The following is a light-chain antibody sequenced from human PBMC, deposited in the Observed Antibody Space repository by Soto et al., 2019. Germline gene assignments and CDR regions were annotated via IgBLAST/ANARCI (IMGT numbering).Light chain of an antibody. V-gene: IGKV1-5*01. Sequence: DIQMTQSPSTLSASVRDRVTIACRASQSISPWLAWYQQKPGKAPKLLIFDASNLESGVPSRFSGSGSGTEFTLTISSLQTDDFATYYCQQYNSYSSWTFGQGTKVDIK. CDR1: QSISPW. CDR3: QQYNSYSSWT. J-gene: IGKJ1*01. CDR2: DAS.